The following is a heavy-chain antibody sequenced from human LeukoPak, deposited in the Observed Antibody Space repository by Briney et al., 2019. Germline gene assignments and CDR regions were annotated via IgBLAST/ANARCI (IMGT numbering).Heavy chain of an antibody. CDR1: GGTFSSYA. CDR3: ARGGDDYGDYYFDY. D-gene: IGHD4-17*01. CDR2: IIPIFGTA. Sequence: GSSVKVSCKASGGTFSSYAISWVRQAPGQGLEWMGGIIPIFGTANYAQKFQGRVTITADKSTSTAYMELSSLRSEDTAAYYCARGGDDYGDYYFDYWGQGTLVTVSS. J-gene: IGHJ4*02. V-gene: IGHV1-69*06.